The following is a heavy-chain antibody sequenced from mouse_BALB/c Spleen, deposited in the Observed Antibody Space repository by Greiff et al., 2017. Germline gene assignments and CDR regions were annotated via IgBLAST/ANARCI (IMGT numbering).Heavy chain of an antibody. J-gene: IGHJ4*01. CDR2: IWAGGST. CDR3: AREGGYDGNYAMDY. Sequence: VMLVESGPGLVAPSQSLSITCTVSGFSLTSYGVHWVRQPPGKGLEWLGVIWAGGSTNYNSALMSRLSISKDNSKSQVFLKMNSLQTDDTAMYYCAREGGYDGNYAMDYWGQGTSVTVSS. V-gene: IGHV2-9*02. D-gene: IGHD2-2*01. CDR1: GFSLTSYG.